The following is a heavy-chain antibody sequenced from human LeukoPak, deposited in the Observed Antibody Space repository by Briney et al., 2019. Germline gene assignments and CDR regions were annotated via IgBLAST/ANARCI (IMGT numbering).Heavy chain of an antibody. CDR3: TTDTYDFWSGYSSDY. V-gene: IGHV3-15*01. J-gene: IGHJ4*02. D-gene: IGHD3-3*01. CDR1: GFAFSTYA. Sequence: GGSPRLSCAASGFAFSTYAIHWVRQAPGKGLEWVGRIKSKTDGGTTDYAAPVKGRFTISRDDSKNTPYLQMNSLKTEDTAVYYCTTDTYDFWSGYSSDYWGQGTLVTVSS. CDR2: IKSKTDGGTT.